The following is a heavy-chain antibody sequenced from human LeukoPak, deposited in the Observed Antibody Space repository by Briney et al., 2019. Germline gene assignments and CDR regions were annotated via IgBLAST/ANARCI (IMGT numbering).Heavy chain of an antibody. V-gene: IGHV4-38-2*02. D-gene: IGHD3-3*01. CDR3: ARGLEDRISIFGVVKFYYFDF. J-gene: IGHJ4*02. Sequence: PSETLSLTCTVSGYSINSGYYWGWIRQPPGKGLEWIGSIYHSGSTYYNPSLKSRVTISMDTSKNQFSLKLTSVTAADTAAYYCARGLEDRISIFGVVKFYYFDFWGQGTLVTVSS. CDR2: IYHSGST. CDR1: GYSINSGYY.